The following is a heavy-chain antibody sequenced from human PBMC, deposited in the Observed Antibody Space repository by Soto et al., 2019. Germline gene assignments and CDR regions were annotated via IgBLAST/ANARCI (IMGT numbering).Heavy chain of an antibody. J-gene: IGHJ3*02. CDR3: ARDRPGYRYGYGAFDI. Sequence: GGSLRLSCAASGFTFSSYWMHWVRQAAGKGLVWVSRINSDGSSTSDADFVKDRFTISRDNAKNTLYLQMNSLRAEDTAVYYCARDRPGYRYGYGAFDIWGQGTMVTVSS. CDR2: INSDGSST. D-gene: IGHD5-18*01. V-gene: IGHV3-74*01. CDR1: GFTFSSYW.